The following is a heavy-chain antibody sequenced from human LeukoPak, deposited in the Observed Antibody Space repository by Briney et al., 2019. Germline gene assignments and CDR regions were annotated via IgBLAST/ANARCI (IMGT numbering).Heavy chain of an antibody. J-gene: IGHJ4*02. Sequence: PSETLSLTCTVSGGSISSGGYYWSWIRQHPGKGLEWIGYIYYSGSTYYNPSLKSRVTISVDTSKNQFSLKLSSVTAADTAVYYCATRRDGYPLDYWGQGTLVTVSS. CDR2: IYYSGST. CDR3: ATRRDGYPLDY. V-gene: IGHV4-31*03. D-gene: IGHD5-24*01. CDR1: GGSISSGGYY.